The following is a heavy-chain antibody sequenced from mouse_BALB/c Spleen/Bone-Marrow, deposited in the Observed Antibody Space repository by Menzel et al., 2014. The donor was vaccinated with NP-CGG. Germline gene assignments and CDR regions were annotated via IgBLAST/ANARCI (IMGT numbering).Heavy chain of an antibody. V-gene: IGHV1-37*01. D-gene: IGHD2-4*01. CDR3: GRGDDYDGDFDR. J-gene: IGHJ2*01. CDR1: GYSFTGYF. CDR2: INPYNGDT. Sequence: EVKLVESGPELVKPGASVKISCKASGYSFTGYFMNWVKQSHGKSLAWIGRINPYNGDTFYNQKFKGKATLTVDKSSSTAHMELLSLTSEDSAVYYCGRGDDYDGDFDRWGQGTTLTVSS.